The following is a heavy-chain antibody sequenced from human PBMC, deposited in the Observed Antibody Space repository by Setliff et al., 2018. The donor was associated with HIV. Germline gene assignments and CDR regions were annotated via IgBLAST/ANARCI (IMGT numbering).Heavy chain of an antibody. D-gene: IGHD3-3*01. Sequence: PSETLSLTCSVSGGSINSYHWSWIRQSPGKGLEWIGYIYKSGTTNYSSSLKSRVTISADPSKNQFSLKLSSVTAADTAVYYCARVCPPVRYNFWSGYYPKAGYFDYWGQGAPVTVSS. CDR1: GGSINSYH. CDR2: IYKSGTT. V-gene: IGHV4-4*08. J-gene: IGHJ4*02. CDR3: ARVCPPVRYNFWSGYYPKAGYFDY.